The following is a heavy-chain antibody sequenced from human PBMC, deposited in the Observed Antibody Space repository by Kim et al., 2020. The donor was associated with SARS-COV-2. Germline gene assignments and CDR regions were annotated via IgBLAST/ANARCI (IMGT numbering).Heavy chain of an antibody. CDR1: GYSFTSYW. V-gene: IGHV5-51*01. D-gene: IGHD2-15*01. Sequence: GESLKISCKGSGYSFTSYWIGWVRQMPGKGLEWMGIIYPGDSDTSYSPSFQGQVTISADKSISTAYLQWSSLKASDTAMYYCARGGYCSGGSCYFYWYSELWGRGTLFTLSS. CDR3: ARGGYCSGGSCYFYWYSEL. J-gene: IGHJ2*01. CDR2: IYPGDSDT.